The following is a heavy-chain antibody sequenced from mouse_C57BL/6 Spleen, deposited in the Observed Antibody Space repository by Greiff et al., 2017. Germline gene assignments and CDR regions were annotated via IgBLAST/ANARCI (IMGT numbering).Heavy chain of an antibody. Sequence: EVQLQQSGPELVKPGASVKISCKASGYTFTDYYMNWVKQSHGKSLEWIGDINPNNGGTSYNQKFKGKATLTVDKSSSTAYMELRSLTSEDSAVYYCAPMITTVVATPYWYFDVWGTGTTVTVSS. CDR2: INPNNGGT. D-gene: IGHD1-1*01. CDR3: APMITTVVATPYWYFDV. CDR1: GYTFTDYY. J-gene: IGHJ1*03. V-gene: IGHV1-26*01.